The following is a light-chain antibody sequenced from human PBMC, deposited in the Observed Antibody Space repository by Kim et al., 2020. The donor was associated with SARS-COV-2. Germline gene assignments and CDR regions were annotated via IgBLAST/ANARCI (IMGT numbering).Light chain of an antibody. Sequence: EIVMTQSPATLSVSPGERATLSCRASQSVNSNLAWYQQKAGQAPRLLIYGASTRATGIPARFSGSGSGTEFTLTISGLQSEDVAVYFCQQYNNWPPYTFGQGTKVDIK. CDR1: QSVNSN. CDR3: QQYNNWPPYT. V-gene: IGKV3-15*01. CDR2: GAS. J-gene: IGKJ2*01.